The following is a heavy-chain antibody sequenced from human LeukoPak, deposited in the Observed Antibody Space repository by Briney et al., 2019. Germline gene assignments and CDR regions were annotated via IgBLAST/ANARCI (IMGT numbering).Heavy chain of an antibody. J-gene: IGHJ4*02. V-gene: IGHV4-39*07. CDR3: ARDWANYDILTGYYQGGLYYFDY. Sequence: PSETLSLTCTVSGGSISSSSYYWGWIRQPPGKGLEWIGSIYYSGSTYYNPSLKSRVTISVDTSKNQFSLELSSVTAADTAVYYCARDWANYDILTGYYQGGLYYFDYWGQGTLVTVSS. CDR1: GGSISSSSYY. CDR2: IYYSGST. D-gene: IGHD3-9*01.